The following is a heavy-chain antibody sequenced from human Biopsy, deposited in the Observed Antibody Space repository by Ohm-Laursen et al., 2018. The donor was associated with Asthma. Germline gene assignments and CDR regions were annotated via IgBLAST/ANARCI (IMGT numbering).Heavy chain of an antibody. Sequence: SLRLSCAALGFGVSRDYMFWVRQAPGKGLEWVSVIYSGGTSHTADSVRGRFTISRDYSKNTLYLQMHSLRAEDTAVYYCARGDSSNWSHYYFDYWGQGTLVTVSS. V-gene: IGHV3-53*01. D-gene: IGHD3-22*01. J-gene: IGHJ4*02. CDR1: GFGVSRDY. CDR3: ARGDSSNWSHYYFDY. CDR2: IYSGGTS.